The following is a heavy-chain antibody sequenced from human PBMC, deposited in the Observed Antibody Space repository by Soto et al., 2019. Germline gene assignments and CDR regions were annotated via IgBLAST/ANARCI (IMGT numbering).Heavy chain of an antibody. CDR3: AREPGVYSGYDYYFDY. CDR1: GYTFTTYG. J-gene: IGHJ4*02. V-gene: IGHV1-18*01. CDR2: ISAYNGYT. D-gene: IGHD5-12*01. Sequence: QVQLVQSGVEVKKPGASVKVSCKASGYTFTTYGISWVRQAPGQVREWMGWISAYNGYTNYAQKLQGRVTMTTDTSTSTAYMELRSLRSDDTAVYYCAREPGVYSGYDYYFDYWGKGSLVTVSS.